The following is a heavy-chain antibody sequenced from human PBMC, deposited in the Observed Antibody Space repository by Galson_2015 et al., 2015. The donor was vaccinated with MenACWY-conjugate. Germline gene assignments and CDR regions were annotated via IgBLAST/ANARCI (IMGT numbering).Heavy chain of an antibody. CDR3: ARMHIVLDATDAFDI. CDR2: IYLRDNK. D-gene: IGHD3-22*01. Sequence: PALVKPTQTLTLACTFSGFSLSTYEMCIYWVRQPPGKALEWLAPIYLRDNKYYTTSLKTRLTISKDTSTNQVVLTMTNVDPVDTATYYCARMHIVLDATDAFDIWGQGTMVTVSS. J-gene: IGHJ3*02. CDR1: GFSLSTYEMC. V-gene: IGHV2-70*18.